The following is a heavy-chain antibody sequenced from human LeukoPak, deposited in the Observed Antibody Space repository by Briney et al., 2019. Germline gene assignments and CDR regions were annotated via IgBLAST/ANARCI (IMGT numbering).Heavy chain of an antibody. V-gene: IGHV3-30*18. J-gene: IGHJ3*02. CDR3: AKDRQQLVIHNAFDI. CDR1: GFTFNYYG. Sequence: GGSLRLSCAASGFTFNYYGVHWVRQAPGKGLEWVAVISYDGSHKYYTDSVKGRFTISRDNSKNKMYLQMNRLRAEYTAVYYCAKDRQQLVIHNAFDIWGQGTVVTVSS. D-gene: IGHD6-13*01. CDR2: ISYDGSHK.